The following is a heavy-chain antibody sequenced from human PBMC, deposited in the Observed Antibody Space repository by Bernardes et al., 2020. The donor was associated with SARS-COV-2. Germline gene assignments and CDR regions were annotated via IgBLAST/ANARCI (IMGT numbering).Heavy chain of an antibody. CDR3: ARSASGSYYGGFDY. Sequence: GGSLRLSCAASGFTFTIYAMHWVRQAPGKGLEWLAVISYDGSNKYYADSVKGRFTISRDNSKNTLYLQMNSLRPEDTAVYYCARSASGSYYGGFDYWGQGTLVTVSS. V-gene: IGHV3-30-3*01. CDR2: ISYDGSNK. J-gene: IGHJ4*02. D-gene: IGHD1-26*01. CDR1: GFTFTIYA.